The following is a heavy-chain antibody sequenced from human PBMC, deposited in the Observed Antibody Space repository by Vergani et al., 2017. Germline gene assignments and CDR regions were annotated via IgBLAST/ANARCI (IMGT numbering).Heavy chain of an antibody. Sequence: EVQLVESGGGLVQPGRSLRLSCAASGFTFDDYAMHWVRQAPGKGLEWVSGISWNSGSIGYADSVKGRFTISRDNAKNSLYLQMNSLRAEDTALYYCARERNAYYXFWSGYYTQYYFDYWGQGTLVTVSS. CDR1: GFTFDDYA. D-gene: IGHD3-3*01. V-gene: IGHV3-9*01. J-gene: IGHJ4*02. CDR2: ISWNSGSI. CDR3: ARERNAYYXFWSGYYTQYYFDY.